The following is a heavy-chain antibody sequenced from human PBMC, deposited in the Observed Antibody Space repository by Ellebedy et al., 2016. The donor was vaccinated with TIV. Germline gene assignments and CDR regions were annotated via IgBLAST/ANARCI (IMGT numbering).Heavy chain of an antibody. CDR2: FNPNSGGT. V-gene: IGHV1-2*02. D-gene: IGHD1-26*01. J-gene: IGHJ3*02. Sequence: AASVKVSCKASGYTFTDYYIHWVRQAPGQGLEWMGWFNPNSGGTNQAQKFKGRVTMSSDTSINTAHMELSRLKSDDTAVYYCARVMPESPLLYCALDIWGQGTMVTVSS. CDR3: ARVMPESPLLYCALDI. CDR1: GYTFTDYY.